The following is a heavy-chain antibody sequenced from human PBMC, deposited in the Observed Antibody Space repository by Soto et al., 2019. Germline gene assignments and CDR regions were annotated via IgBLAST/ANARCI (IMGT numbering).Heavy chain of an antibody. J-gene: IGHJ4*02. CDR3: ARAAPAIFGVGSQVAIDY. CDR2: IYYSGST. D-gene: IGHD3-3*01. V-gene: IGHV4-31*03. CDR1: GGSISSGGYY. Sequence: SETLSLTCTVSGGSISSGGYYWSWIRQHPGKGLEWIGYIYYSGSTYYNPSLKSRVTISVDTSKNQFSLKLSSVTAADTAVYYCARAAPAIFGVGSQVAIDYWGRGTLVTVSS.